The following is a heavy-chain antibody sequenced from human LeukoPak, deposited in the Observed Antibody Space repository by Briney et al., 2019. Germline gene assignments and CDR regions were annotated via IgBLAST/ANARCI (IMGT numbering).Heavy chain of an antibody. V-gene: IGHV5-51*01. J-gene: IGHJ6*03. Sequence: GESLKISCKGSGYSFTSYWIGWVRQMPGKGLEWMGIIYPGDSDTRYSPSFQGQVTISADKSISTAHLQWSSLKASDTAMYYCARQVRTGYDILTGRGYYYMDVWGKGTTVTVSS. CDR1: GYSFTSYW. CDR3: ARQVRTGYDILTGRGYYYMDV. D-gene: IGHD3-9*01. CDR2: IYPGDSDT.